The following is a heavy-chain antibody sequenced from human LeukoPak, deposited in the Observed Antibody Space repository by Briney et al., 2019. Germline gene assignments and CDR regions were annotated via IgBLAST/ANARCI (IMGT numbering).Heavy chain of an antibody. CDR2: IYPGDSDT. J-gene: IGHJ5*02. CDR1: GYSFASYW. Sequence: GESLKISCKGSGYSFASYWIGWVRQMPGKGLEWMGIIYPGDSDTRYSPSFQGQVTISADKSISTAYLQWSSLKASDTAMYYCARALRGYSSSWYWFDPWGQGTLVTVSS. V-gene: IGHV5-51*01. CDR3: ARALRGYSSSWYWFDP. D-gene: IGHD6-13*01.